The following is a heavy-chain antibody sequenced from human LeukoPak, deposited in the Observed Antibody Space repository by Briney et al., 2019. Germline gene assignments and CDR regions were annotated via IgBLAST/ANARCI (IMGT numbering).Heavy chain of an antibody. CDR1: GGSFSGYY. Sequence: SETLSLTCAVYGGSFSGYYWSWIRQPPGKGLEWIGQINHSGSTNYNPSLKSRVTISVDTSKNQFSLKLSSVTAADTAVYYCARDVYYYGSGSYYPGWFDPWGQGTLVTVSS. D-gene: IGHD3-10*01. CDR3: ARDVYYYGSGSYYPGWFDP. CDR2: INHSGST. J-gene: IGHJ5*02. V-gene: IGHV4-34*01.